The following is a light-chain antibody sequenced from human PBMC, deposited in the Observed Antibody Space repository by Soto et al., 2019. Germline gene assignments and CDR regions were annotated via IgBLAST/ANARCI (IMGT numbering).Light chain of an antibody. J-gene: IGKJ1*01. V-gene: IGKV1-39*01. CDR2: AES. CDR3: QQLDSYPWT. Sequence: DIQMTQSPSSLSASVGDRVTITCRSSQSISNYLNWYQQKPGKAPKLLIYAESNLQSGVPSRFSGSGSGTDFTLTVSSLQPEDFASYYCQQLDSYPWTFGQGTKVDIK. CDR1: QSISNY.